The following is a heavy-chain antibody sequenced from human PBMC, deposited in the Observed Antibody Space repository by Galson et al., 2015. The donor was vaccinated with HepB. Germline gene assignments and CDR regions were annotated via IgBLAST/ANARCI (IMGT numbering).Heavy chain of an antibody. J-gene: IGHJ3*02. D-gene: IGHD6-19*01. CDR1: GYTFTGYY. CDR3: ARGSGSLDDAFDI. V-gene: IGHV1-2*02. CDR2: INPNSGGT. Sequence: SVKVSCKASGYTFTGYYMHWVRQAPGQGLEWMGWINPNSGGTNYAQKFQGRVTMTRDTSISTAYMELSRLRPDDTAVYYCARGSGSLDDAFDIWGQGTMVTVSS.